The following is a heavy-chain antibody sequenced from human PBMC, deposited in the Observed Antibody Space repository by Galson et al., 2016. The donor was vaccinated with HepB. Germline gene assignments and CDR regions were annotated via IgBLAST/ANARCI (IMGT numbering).Heavy chain of an antibody. D-gene: IGHD2-21*02. CDR1: GFTFSDYY. J-gene: IGHJ4*02. V-gene: IGHV3-11*06. CDR3: ARDRGSYCGGDCSDYYFDH. Sequence: SLRLSCAASGFTFSDYYMSWIRQAPGKGLEWVSYISVTSTYTNYADSVKGRIAVSRDNAKNSLYLQMNTLRAEDTTIYYCARDRGSYCGGDCSDYYFDHWGQGTLVTVSS. CDR2: ISVTSTYT.